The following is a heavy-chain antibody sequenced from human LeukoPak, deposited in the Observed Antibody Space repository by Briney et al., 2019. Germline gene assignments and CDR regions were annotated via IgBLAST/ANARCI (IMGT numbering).Heavy chain of an antibody. CDR2: ISGSGGST. CDR3: ASQLLWFGEFRV. J-gene: IGHJ4*02. D-gene: IGHD3-10*01. Sequence: GGSLRLSCAASGFTFSSYAMSWVRQAPGKGLEWVSAISGSGGSTYYADSVKGRFTISRDNSKNTLYLQMNSLRAEDTAVYYCASQLLWFGEFRVWGQGTLVTVSS. V-gene: IGHV3-23*01. CDR1: GFTFSSYA.